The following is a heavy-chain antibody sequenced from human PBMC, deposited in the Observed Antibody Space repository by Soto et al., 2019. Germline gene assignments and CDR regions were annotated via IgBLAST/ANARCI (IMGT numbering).Heavy chain of an antibody. D-gene: IGHD6-19*01. J-gene: IGHJ3*02. CDR1: GYSFTSYW. CDR3: ARHFSIAVAGENDAFDI. V-gene: IGHV5-51*01. CDR2: IYPGDSDT. Sequence: GESLKISCKGSGYSFTSYWIGWVRQMPGKGLEWMGIIYPGDSDTRYSPSFQGQVTISADKSISTAYLQWSSLKASDTAMYYCARHFSIAVAGENDAFDIWGQGTMVTVSS.